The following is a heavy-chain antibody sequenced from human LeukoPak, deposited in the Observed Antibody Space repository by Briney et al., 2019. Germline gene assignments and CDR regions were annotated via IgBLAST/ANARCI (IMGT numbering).Heavy chain of an antibody. D-gene: IGHD3-9*01. CDR1: GGTFSSYA. CDR2: IIPIFGTA. J-gene: IGHJ4*02. V-gene: IGHV1-69*06. Sequence: SVKVSCKASGGTFSSYAISWVRQAPGQGLEWMGGIIPIFGTANYAQKFQGRVTITADKSTSTAYMELSRLRSDDTAVYYCARGSLGHYDILTGYYFDYWGQGTLVTVSS. CDR3: ARGSLGHYDILTGYYFDY.